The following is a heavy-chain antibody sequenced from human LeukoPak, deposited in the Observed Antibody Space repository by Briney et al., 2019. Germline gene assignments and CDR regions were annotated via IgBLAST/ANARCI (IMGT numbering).Heavy chain of an antibody. D-gene: IGHD1/OR15-1a*01. CDR1: GYTFTSYY. J-gene: IGHJ6*02. V-gene: IGHV1-46*01. Sequence: ASVTVSCTASGYTFTSYYMHWVRRAPGQGLEWVGMINLSGGSTSYAQKLQGRVTVTRDTSTSTVYMELSSLRSEDTAVYYCASAVQLEQPRLNDGMDVWGQGTTVTVSS. CDR2: INLSGGST. CDR3: ASAVQLEQPRLNDGMDV.